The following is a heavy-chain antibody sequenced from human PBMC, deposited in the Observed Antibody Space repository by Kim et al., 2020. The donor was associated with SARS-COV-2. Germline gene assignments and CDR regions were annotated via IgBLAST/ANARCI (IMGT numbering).Heavy chain of an antibody. J-gene: IGHJ4*02. D-gene: IGHD3-3*01. Sequence: GGSLRLSCAASGFAFYAYAMNWIRQAPGRGLEWVSGIVRSSDKYYAESVNGRFTISRDTSNNLVYLQMNSLRVEDTAIYYCAKDRISGDGFWEFVYWGQGILVTVSS. V-gene: IGHV3-23*01. CDR2: IVRSSDK. CDR3: AKDRISGDGFWEFVY. CDR1: GFAFYAYA.